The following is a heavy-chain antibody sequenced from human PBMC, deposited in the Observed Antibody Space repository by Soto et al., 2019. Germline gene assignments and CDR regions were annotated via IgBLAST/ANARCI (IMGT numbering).Heavy chain of an antibody. J-gene: IGHJ4*02. CDR2: IKSKTDGGTT. V-gene: IGHV3-15*07. D-gene: IGHD1-26*01. CDR1: GFTFSNAW. Sequence: GGSLRLSCAASGFTFSNAWMNWVRQAPGKGLEWVGRIKSKTDGGTTDYAAPVKGRFTISRDDSKNTLYLQMNSLKTEDTAVYYCTTDFPAWELLFEGDYWGQGTLVTVSS. CDR3: TTDFPAWELLFEGDY.